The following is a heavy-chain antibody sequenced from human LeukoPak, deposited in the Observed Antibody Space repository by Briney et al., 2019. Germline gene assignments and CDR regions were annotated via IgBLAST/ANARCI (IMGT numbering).Heavy chain of an antibody. CDR1: GFTLRSHA. D-gene: IGHD1-26*01. CDR2: ITSGGA. Sequence: GGSLRLSCAASGFTLRSHAMHWVRQAPGKGLEWVSAITSGGALYADSVKGRFTISRDNAKNTLFLQMNSLRAEDTAVYYCARDEKIVGASGQDYWGQGTLVTVSS. V-gene: IGHV3-74*03. J-gene: IGHJ4*02. CDR3: ARDEKIVGASGQDY.